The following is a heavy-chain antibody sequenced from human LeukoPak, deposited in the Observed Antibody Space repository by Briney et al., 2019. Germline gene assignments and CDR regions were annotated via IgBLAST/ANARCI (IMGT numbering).Heavy chain of an antibody. CDR3: ARENTGGRWLLRAMDV. J-gene: IGHJ6*03. V-gene: IGHV4-61*02. D-gene: IGHD5-24*01. CDR2: IYTSGST. Sequence: NPSETLSLTCTVSGGSISSGSYYWSWIRQPAGKGLEWIGRIYTSGSTNYNPSLKSRVTISVDTSKNQFSLKLSSVTAADTAVYYCARENTGGRWLLRAMDVWGKGTTVTVSS. CDR1: GGSISSGSYY.